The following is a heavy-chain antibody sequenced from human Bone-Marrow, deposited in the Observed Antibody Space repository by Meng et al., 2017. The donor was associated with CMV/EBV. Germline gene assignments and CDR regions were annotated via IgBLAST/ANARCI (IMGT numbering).Heavy chain of an antibody. CDR2: IIPILGIA. CDR3: ASRGYGLLWEMDV. J-gene: IGHJ6*02. D-gene: IGHD5-12*01. CDR1: GGTFSSYA. V-gene: IGHV1-69*10. Sequence: SGKVSGKASGGTFSSYAISWVRQAPGQGLEWMGGIIPILGIANYAQKFQGRVTITADKSTSTAYMELSSLRSEDTAVYYCASRGYGLLWEMDVWGQGTTVTVSS.